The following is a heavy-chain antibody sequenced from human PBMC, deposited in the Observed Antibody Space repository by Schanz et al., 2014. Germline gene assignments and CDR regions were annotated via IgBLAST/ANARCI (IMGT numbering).Heavy chain of an antibody. CDR2: INYSGSA. D-gene: IGHD2-15*01. V-gene: IGHV4-34*01. Sequence: VQLQQWGAGRLRPAETLSLTCAVYGGSVSGYFWTWIRQSPRKGREWIGEINYSGSAHYNPSLTSRLTISMDASKSQLSLKMKSVSAADTAVYYCARGGRYCSGGGCHYPYNYYGMDVWGQGTTVTVSS. CDR3: ARGGRYCSGGGCHYPYNYYGMDV. CDR1: GGSVSGYF. J-gene: IGHJ6*02.